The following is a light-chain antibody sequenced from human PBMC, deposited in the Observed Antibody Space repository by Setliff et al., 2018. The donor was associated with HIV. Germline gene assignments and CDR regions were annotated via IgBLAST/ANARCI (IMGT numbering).Light chain of an antibody. Sequence: QLALTQSPSVSGTPGQRVTISCSGSNSNIGTTTVNWYQRLPGAAPKLIIYTNSHRPSGVPDRFSGSKSGTSASLAISGLRSEDEAEYYCASWDDSLKVYVFGSGTKGTVL. V-gene: IGLV1-44*01. J-gene: IGLJ1*01. CDR1: NSNIGTTT. CDR3: ASWDDSLKVYV. CDR2: TNS.